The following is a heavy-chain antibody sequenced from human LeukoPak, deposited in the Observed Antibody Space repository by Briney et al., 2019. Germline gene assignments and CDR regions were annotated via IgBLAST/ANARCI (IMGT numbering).Heavy chain of an antibody. CDR3: AGDYSNGFYYYGMDV. CDR2: IYYSGST. J-gene: IGHJ6*02. V-gene: IGHV4-59*08. Sequence: PSETLSLTCTVSGGSISSYYWSWIRQPPGKGLEWIGYIYYSGSTNYNPSLKSRVTISVDTSKNQFSLKLSSVTAADTAVYYCAGDYSNGFYYYGMDVWGQGTTVTVSS. CDR1: GGSISSYY. D-gene: IGHD4-11*01.